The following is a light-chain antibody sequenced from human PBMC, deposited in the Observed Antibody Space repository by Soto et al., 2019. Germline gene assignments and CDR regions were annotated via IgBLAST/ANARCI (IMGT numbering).Light chain of an antibody. CDR2: DAS. Sequence: DLRNTQSPSTLSASVGDTVTVTCRAIQSVSGWLAWYQQKPGEAPKLLIYDASALPRGVPSRFSGSGSGTKFTLTIASLQPDDFATYYCQQYETFSGTFGPGTRLEIK. J-gene: IGKJ5*01. CDR1: QSVSGW. CDR3: QQYETFSGT. V-gene: IGKV1-5*01.